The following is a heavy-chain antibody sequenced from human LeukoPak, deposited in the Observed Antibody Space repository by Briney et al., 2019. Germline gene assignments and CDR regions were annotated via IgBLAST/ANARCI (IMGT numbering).Heavy chain of an antibody. Sequence: GSSVKVSCKASGVTFSSYAISWVRQAPGQGLEWMGRIIPIFGTAYYAQKFQGRVTITTDESTSTAYMELSSLRSEDTAVYYCARAHYYDSSGYLIWGQGTMVTVSS. CDR2: IIPIFGTA. J-gene: IGHJ3*02. V-gene: IGHV1-69*05. CDR3: ARAHYYDSSGYLI. D-gene: IGHD3-22*01. CDR1: GVTFSSYA.